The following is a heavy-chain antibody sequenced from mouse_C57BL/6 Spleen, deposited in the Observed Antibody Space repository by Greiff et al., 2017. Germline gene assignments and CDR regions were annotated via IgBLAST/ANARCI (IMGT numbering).Heavy chain of an antibody. CDR1: GYAFSSYW. CDR2: IYPGDGDT. V-gene: IGHV1-80*01. Sequence: VKLMESGAELVKPGASVKISCKASGYAFSSYWMNWVKQRPGKGLEWIGQIYPGDGDTNYNGKFKGKATLTADKSSSTAYMQLSSLTSEDSAVYFCARDGVKRAMDYWGQGTSVTVSS. J-gene: IGHJ4*01. CDR3: ARDGVKRAMDY. D-gene: IGHD2-2*01.